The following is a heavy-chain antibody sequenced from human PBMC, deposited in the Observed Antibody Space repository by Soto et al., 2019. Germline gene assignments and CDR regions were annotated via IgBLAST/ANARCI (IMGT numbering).Heavy chain of an antibody. D-gene: IGHD6-13*01. V-gene: IGHV4-30-2*01. Sequence: SDTLSLTCAVSGGSISSGGYSWSWIRQPPGKGLEWIGYIYHSGSTYYNPSLKSRVTISVDRSKNQFSLKLSSVTAADTAVYYCANGIAAAVDFDTWGQGTMVTVSS. J-gene: IGHJ3*02. CDR3: ANGIAAAVDFDT. CDR2: IYHSGST. CDR1: GGSISSGGYS.